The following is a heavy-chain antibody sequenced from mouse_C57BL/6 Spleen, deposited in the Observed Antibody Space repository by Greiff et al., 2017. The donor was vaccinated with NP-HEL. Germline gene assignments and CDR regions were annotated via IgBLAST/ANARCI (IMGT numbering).Heavy chain of an antibody. V-gene: IGHV5-17*01. CDR3: AMDTTVVAGDY. D-gene: IGHD1-1*01. CDR1: GFTFSDYG. Sequence: EVKLVESGGGLVKPGGSLKLSCAASGFTFSDYGMHWVRQAPEKGLEWVAYISSGSSTIYYADTVKGRFTISRDNAKNTLFLQMTSLRSEDTAMYYCAMDTTVVAGDYWGQGTTLTVSS. CDR2: ISSGSSTI. J-gene: IGHJ2*01.